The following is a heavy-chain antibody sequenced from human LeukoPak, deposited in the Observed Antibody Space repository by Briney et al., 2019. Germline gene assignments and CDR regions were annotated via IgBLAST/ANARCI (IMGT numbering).Heavy chain of an antibody. CDR2: VPYSGRT. CDR3: ARDGGDTVNGGGDTNWFDP. V-gene: IGHV4-39*07. D-gene: IGHD4-11*01. Sequence: SETLSLTCTVSGASISSDSYYWGWIRQPPGKGLEWLGSVPYSGRTYYNPSLKNRVTISLDASKNQFSLKLSSVTAADTAVYYCARDGGDTVNGGGDTNWFDPWGQETLVTVSS. J-gene: IGHJ5*02. CDR1: GASISSDSYY.